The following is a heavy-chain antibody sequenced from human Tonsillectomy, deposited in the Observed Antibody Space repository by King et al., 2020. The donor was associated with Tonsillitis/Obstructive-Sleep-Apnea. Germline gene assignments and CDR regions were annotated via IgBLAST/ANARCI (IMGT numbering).Heavy chain of an antibody. CDR1: GGSFSGYY. J-gene: IGHJ6*03. CDR3: AREDIVVVPAAMAYYYYMDV. Sequence: VQLPQWGAGLLKPSETLSLPCAVSGGSFSGYYWSWIRQPPGKGLEWIGEVNHSGSTNYNPSLKSRVTISVDTSKNQFSLKLSSVTAADTAVYYCAREDIVVVPAAMAYYYYMDVWGKGTTVTVSS. V-gene: IGHV4-34*01. CDR2: VNHSGST. D-gene: IGHD2-2*01.